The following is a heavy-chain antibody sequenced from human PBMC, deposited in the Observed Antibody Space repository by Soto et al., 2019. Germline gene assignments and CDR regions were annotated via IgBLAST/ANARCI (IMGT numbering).Heavy chain of an antibody. J-gene: IGHJ4*02. CDR1: GGSISGYY. D-gene: IGHD5-18*01. CDR3: ARDNGYSYGYTLDH. CDR2: MYNTGST. Sequence: PSETLSLTCTVSGGSISGYYWSWIRQPPGKGLEWIGYMYNTGSTVYNPSFKSRVTISVDTSKNQFSLKLSSVTAADTAVYYCARDNGYSYGYTLDHWGQGTLVTVSS. V-gene: IGHV4-59*01.